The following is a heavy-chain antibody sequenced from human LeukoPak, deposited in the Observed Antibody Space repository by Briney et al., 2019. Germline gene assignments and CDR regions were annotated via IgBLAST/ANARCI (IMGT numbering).Heavy chain of an antibody. CDR1: GYSFTSYW. Sequence: GESLKISCQASGYSFTSYWIGWVHQMPGKGLEWMGIIYPYDSDTRYSPSFQGQVTISADKSISTAYLQWSNLKASDTAMYYCARHIGYSAWNPDYWGQGTLVTVSS. D-gene: IGHD5-12*01. CDR3: ARHIGYSAWNPDY. V-gene: IGHV5-51*07. J-gene: IGHJ4*02. CDR2: IYPYDSDT.